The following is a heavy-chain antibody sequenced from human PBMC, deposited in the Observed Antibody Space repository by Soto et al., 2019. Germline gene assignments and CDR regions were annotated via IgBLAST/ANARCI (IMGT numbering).Heavy chain of an antibody. J-gene: IGHJ4*02. V-gene: IGHV5-10-1*01. CDR2: IDPSDSQT. CDR3: ARQIYDSDTGPNFQYYFDS. CDR1: GYSFAGYW. D-gene: IGHD3-22*01. Sequence: GESLKISCKGSGYSFAGYWITWVRQKPGKGLEWMGRIDPSDSQTYYSPSFRGHVTISVTRSITTVFLQWSSLRASDTAMYYRARQIYDSDTGPNFQYYFDSWGQGTPVTVSS.